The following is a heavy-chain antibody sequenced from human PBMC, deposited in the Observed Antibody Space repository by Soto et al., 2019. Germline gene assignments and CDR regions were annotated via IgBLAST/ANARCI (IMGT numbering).Heavy chain of an antibody. CDR3: AKALDGYCSSTSCYAFDI. J-gene: IGHJ3*02. CDR1: GFTFSSYA. V-gene: IGHV3-23*01. CDR2: ISGSGGST. Sequence: GGSLRLSCAASGFTFSSYAMSWVRQAPGKGLEWVSAISGSGGSTYYADSVKGRFTISRDNSKNTLYLQMNSLRAEDTAVYYCAKALDGYCSSTSCYAFDIWGQGTMVTVSS. D-gene: IGHD2-2*01.